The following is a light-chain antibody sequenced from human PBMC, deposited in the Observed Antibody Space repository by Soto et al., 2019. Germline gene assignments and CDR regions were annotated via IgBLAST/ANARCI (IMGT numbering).Light chain of an antibody. CDR2: EVS. CDR1: SSDIGYYNY. Sequence: QSALTQPASVPGSPGQSITISCTGTSSDIGYYNYVSWYQQHPGKAPKLIIYEVSNRPSGVSNRFSGSKSANTASLTISGLQAEDEADYHCSSYTTSSTVVFGAGTKVTVL. CDR3: SSYTTSSTVV. V-gene: IGLV2-14*01. J-gene: IGLJ1*01.